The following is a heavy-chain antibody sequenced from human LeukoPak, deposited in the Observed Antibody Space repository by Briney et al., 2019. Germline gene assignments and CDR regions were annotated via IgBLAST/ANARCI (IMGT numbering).Heavy chain of an antibody. CDR1: GGSISSGDYY. Sequence: SQTLSLTCTVSGGSISSGDYYWSWISQPPGKRLEWIEYIYYSGSTYYNPSLKSRVTISVDTSKNQFSLKLSSVTAADTAVYYCARDSDRVRGPAAIPHWFDPWGQGTLVTASS. CDR3: ARDSDRVRGPAAIPHWFDP. CDR2: IYYSGST. J-gene: IGHJ5*02. V-gene: IGHV4-30-4*01. D-gene: IGHD2-2*01.